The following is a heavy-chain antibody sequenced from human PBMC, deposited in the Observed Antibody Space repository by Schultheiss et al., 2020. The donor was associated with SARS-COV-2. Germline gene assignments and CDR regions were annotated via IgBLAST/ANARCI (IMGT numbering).Heavy chain of an antibody. D-gene: IGHD4-11*01. J-gene: IGHJ6*02. CDR2: ISSSGSTI. Sequence: GGSLRLSCAASGFTFSSYEMNWVRQAPGKGLEWVSYISSSGSTIYYADSVKGRFTISRDNAKNSLYLQMNSLRAEDTAVYYCARGSDYSHYYYGMDVWGQGTTVTVSS. V-gene: IGHV3-48*03. CDR3: ARGSDYSHYYYGMDV. CDR1: GFTFSSYE.